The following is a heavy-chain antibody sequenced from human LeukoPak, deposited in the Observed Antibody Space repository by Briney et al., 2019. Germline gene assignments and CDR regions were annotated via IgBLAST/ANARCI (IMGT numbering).Heavy chain of an antibody. D-gene: IGHD5-12*01. CDR1: GYTFTSYD. CDR3: ARGEGGDIPVEVDY. Sequence: ASVKVSCKASGYTFTSYDINWVRQATGQGLEWMGWMNPNSGNTGYAQKFQGRVTMTRNTSIRTAYMELSSLRSEDTAVYYCARGEGGDIPVEVDYWGQGTLVTVSS. J-gene: IGHJ4*02. CDR2: MNPNSGNT. V-gene: IGHV1-8*01.